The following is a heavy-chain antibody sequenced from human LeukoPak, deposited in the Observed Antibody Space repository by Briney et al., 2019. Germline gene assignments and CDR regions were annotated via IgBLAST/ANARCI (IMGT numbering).Heavy chain of an antibody. Sequence: GGSLRLSCAASGFTFRNYAMNWVRQAPGKGLEWVSVMSGSGDSTYYVDSVKGRFTISRDNSKNTLYLQMIRLRAEDTAVYYCAKSQYYYGSGSYYKVSFDNWGQGTLVTVSS. V-gene: IGHV3-23*01. CDR1: GFTFRNYA. J-gene: IGHJ4*02. CDR2: MSGSGDST. D-gene: IGHD3-10*01. CDR3: AKSQYYYGSGSYYKVSFDN.